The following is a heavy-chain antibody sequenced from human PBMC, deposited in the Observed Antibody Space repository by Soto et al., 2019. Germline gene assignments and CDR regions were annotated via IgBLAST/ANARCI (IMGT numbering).Heavy chain of an antibody. J-gene: IGHJ4*02. V-gene: IGHV3-23*01. CDR3: AKTPAGHYDSSGYYFPY. Sequence: GSLRLSCAASGFTFSSYAMSWVRQAPGKGLEWVSAISGSGGSTYYADSVKGRFTISRDNSKNTLYLQMNSLRAEDTAVYYFAKTPAGHYDSSGYYFPYWGQGTLVTVSS. D-gene: IGHD3-22*01. CDR1: GFTFSSYA. CDR2: ISGSGGST.